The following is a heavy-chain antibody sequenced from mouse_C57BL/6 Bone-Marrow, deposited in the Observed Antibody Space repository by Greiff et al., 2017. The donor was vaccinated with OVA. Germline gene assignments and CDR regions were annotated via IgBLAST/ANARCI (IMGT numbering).Heavy chain of an antibody. CDR1: GFTFSSYA. CDR2: ISDGGSYT. D-gene: IGHD1-1*01. J-gene: IGHJ3*01. CDR3: ARDSHYYGSSYGFAY. V-gene: IGHV5-4*01. Sequence: EVNVVESGGGLVKPGGSLKLSCAASGFTFSSYAMSWVRQTPEKRLEWVATISDGGSYTYYPDNVKGRFTISRDNAKNNLYLQMSHLKSEDTAMYYCARDSHYYGSSYGFAYWGQGTLVTVSA.